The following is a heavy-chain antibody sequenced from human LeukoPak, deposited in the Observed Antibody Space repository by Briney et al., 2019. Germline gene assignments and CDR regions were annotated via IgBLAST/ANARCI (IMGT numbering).Heavy chain of an antibody. CDR1: GYTFTSYD. CDR3: ARGGGDYYDSSGYPHYFDY. CDR2: MNPNSGNT. J-gene: IGHJ4*02. Sequence: GASVKVSCKASGYTFTSYDINWVRQATGQGLEWMGWMNPNSGNTSYAQKFQGRVTMTRNTSISTAYMELSSLRSEDTAVYYCARGGGDYYDSSGYPHYFDYWGQGTLVTVSS. D-gene: IGHD3-22*01. V-gene: IGHV1-8*01.